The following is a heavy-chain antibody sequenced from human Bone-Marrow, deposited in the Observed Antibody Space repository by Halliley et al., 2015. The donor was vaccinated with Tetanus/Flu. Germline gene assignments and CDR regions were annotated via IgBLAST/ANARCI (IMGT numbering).Heavy chain of an antibody. CDR1: GGSFSGYY. V-gene: IGHV4-34*11. J-gene: IGHJ4*02. CDR3: AIQLYSSGGFDY. Sequence: LRLSCAVYGGSFSGYYWNWIRQSPGKGLEWIGYIYYSGNTNYNPSLKSRVTISVDTSNNQFSLNLSSVTAADTAVYYCAIQLYSSGGFDYWGQGTLVTVSS. D-gene: IGHD3-10*01. CDR2: IYYSGNT.